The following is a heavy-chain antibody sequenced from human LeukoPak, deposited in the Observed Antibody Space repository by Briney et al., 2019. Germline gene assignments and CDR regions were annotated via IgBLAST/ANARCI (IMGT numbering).Heavy chain of an antibody. D-gene: IGHD6-13*01. CDR3: ARVMIAAAGRYYYYGMDV. Sequence: SETLSLTCTVSGGSISSGGYYWSWIRQHPGKGLEWIGYIYYSGSTYYNPSLKSRVTISVDTSKNQFSLKLSSVTAADTAVYYCARVMIAAAGRYYYYGMDVWGQGTTVTVSS. CDR1: GGSISSGGYY. CDR2: IYYSGST. V-gene: IGHV4-31*03. J-gene: IGHJ6*02.